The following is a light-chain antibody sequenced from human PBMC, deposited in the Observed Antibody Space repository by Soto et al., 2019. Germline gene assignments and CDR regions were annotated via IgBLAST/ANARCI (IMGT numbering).Light chain of an antibody. V-gene: IGKV3-20*01. CDR3: PQYGRV. CDR1: QSVSSSY. CDR2: GAS. J-gene: IGKJ1*01. Sequence: EIVLTQSPGTLSLSPGERATLSCRASQSVSSSYLAWYQQKPGQAPRLLIYGASSRATGIPDRFSGSGSGTDFTLTISRREPEDFALYYCPQYGRVFGQWTKVDIK.